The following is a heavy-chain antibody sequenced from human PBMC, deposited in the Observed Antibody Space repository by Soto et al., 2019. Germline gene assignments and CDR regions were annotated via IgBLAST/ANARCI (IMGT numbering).Heavy chain of an antibody. D-gene: IGHD2-2*02. V-gene: IGHV1-69*01. CDR1: GGTFSSYA. J-gene: IGHJ4*02. CDR3: ARGIVVVPAAIRDPDFDY. CDR2: IILIFGTA. Sequence: QVQLVQSGAEVKKPGSSVKVSCKASGGTFSSYAISWVRQAPGQGLEWMGGIILIFGTANYAQKCQGRVMITADESTSTGYMELSSLRAEDTAVYYCARGIVVVPAAIRDPDFDYWGQGTLVTVSS.